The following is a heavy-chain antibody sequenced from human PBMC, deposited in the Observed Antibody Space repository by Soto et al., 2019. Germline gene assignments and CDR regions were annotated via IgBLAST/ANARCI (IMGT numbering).Heavy chain of an antibody. CDR3: AISSSYYYYGMDV. J-gene: IGHJ6*02. CDR1: GYSFTSYW. CDR2: IYPGDSDT. Sequence: GESLKISCKGSGYSFTSYWIGWVRQMPGKGLEWMGIIYPGDSDTRYSPSFQGQVTISADKSISTAYLQWSSLKASDTAMYYCAISSSYYYYGMDVWGQGTTVTVSS. D-gene: IGHD6-13*01. V-gene: IGHV5-51*01.